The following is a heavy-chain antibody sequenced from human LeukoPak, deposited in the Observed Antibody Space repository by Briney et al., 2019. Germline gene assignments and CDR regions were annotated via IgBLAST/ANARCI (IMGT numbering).Heavy chain of an antibody. CDR3: ARSRQVAYLDY. D-gene: IGHD2-15*01. V-gene: IGHV3-21*01. J-gene: IGHJ4*02. CDR1: GFTFSSYS. Sequence: GGSLRLSCAASGFTFSSYSMNWVRQAPGKGLEWVSSISSSSSSYIYYADSVKGRFTISRDNAKNSLYLQMNSLRAEDMAVYYCARSRQVAYLDYWGQGTLVTVSS. CDR2: ISSSSSSYI.